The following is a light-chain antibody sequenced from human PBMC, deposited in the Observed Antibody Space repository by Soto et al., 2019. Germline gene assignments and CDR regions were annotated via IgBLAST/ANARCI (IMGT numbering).Light chain of an antibody. V-gene: IGLV2-11*01. CDR2: DVS. CDR3: CSYAGSHTFV. Sequence: QSGLNQPRSVSGSPGQSVTISCTGTSSDVGGYNFVSWYQQYPGKAPKFMIYDVSKRPSGVPDRFSGSKSGNTASLTISGLLAEDEADYYCCSYAGSHTFVFGTGTKVTVL. J-gene: IGLJ1*01. CDR1: SSDVGGYNF.